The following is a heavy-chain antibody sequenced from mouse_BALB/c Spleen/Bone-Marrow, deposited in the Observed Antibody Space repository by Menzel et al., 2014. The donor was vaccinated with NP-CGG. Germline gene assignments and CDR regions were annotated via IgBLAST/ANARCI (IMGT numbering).Heavy chain of an antibody. Sequence: QVQLQQPGAELVKPGASVKLSCMASGFTFTSYWIHWVKQRPGQGPEWIGGINPSNGRTYYNEKFKSKATLTEDKSSSTAYMQLSSLTSEDSAVYYCARDGNYRHAMDYWGQGTSVTVSS. CDR2: INPSNGRT. V-gene: IGHV1S81*02. CDR1: GFTFTSYW. CDR3: ARDGNYRHAMDY. D-gene: IGHD2-1*01. J-gene: IGHJ4*01.